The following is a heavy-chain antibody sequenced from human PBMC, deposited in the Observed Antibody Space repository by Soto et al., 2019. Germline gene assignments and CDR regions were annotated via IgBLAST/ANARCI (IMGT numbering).Heavy chain of an antibody. CDR1: GYSLSSYG. CDR2: ISAYNGNT. D-gene: IGHD5-18*01. CDR3: ARTHVDTAMVFYYYYYMDV. Sequence: AAVKVSCKASGYSLSSYGSSWVRQAPGQGLEWMGWISAYNGNTNYAQKLQGRVTMTTDTSTSTAYMELRSLRSDDTAVYYCARTHVDTAMVFYYYYYMDVWGKGTTVTAP. V-gene: IGHV1-18*01. J-gene: IGHJ6*03.